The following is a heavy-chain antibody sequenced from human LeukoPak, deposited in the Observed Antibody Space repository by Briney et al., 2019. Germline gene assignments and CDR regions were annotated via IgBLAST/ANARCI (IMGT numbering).Heavy chain of an antibody. V-gene: IGHV1-46*01. CDR3: ARDRAYCGGDCYSDY. J-gene: IGHJ4*02. Sequence: ASVKVSCKASGYTFTSYYMHWVRQAPGQGLEWMGIINPSGGSTSYAQKFQGRVTMTRDMSTSTVYMELSSLRSEDTAVYYCARDRAYCGGDCYSDYWGQGTLVTVSS. CDR2: INPSGGST. CDR1: GYTFTSYY. D-gene: IGHD2-21*02.